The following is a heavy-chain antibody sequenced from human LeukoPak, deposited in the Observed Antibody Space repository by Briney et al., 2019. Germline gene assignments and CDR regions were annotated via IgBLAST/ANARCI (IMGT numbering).Heavy chain of an antibody. CDR1: GGSISSYY. D-gene: IGHD3-10*01. V-gene: IGHV4-4*07. Sequence: SETLSLTCTVSGGSISSYYWSWIRQPAGRGLEWIGRIYTSGSTNYNPSLKSRVTMSVDTSKNQFSLKLSSVTAADTAVYYCARARGGWGYGSGSYHDYWGQGTLVTVSS. CDR2: IYTSGST. CDR3: ARARGGWGYGSGSYHDY. J-gene: IGHJ4*02.